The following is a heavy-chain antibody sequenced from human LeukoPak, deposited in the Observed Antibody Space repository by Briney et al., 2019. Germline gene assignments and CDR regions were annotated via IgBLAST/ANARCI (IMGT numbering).Heavy chain of an antibody. J-gene: IGHJ5*02. CDR1: GGSISSYY. D-gene: IGHD3-22*01. V-gene: IGHV4-4*07. CDR2: IYTSGST. CDR3: ARGTYYYDSSGYPVWGFDP. Sequence: SETLSLTCTVSGGSISSYYWSWIRQPAGKGLEWIGRIYTSGSTNYNPSLKSRVTMSVDTSKNQFSLKLSSVTAADTAVYYCARGTYYYDSSGYPVWGFDPWGQETLVTVSS.